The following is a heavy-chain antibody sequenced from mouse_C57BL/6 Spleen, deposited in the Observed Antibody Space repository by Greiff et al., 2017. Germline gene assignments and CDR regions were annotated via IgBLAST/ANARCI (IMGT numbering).Heavy chain of an antibody. Sequence: VQLQQSGPELVKPGASVKISCKASGYAFSSSWMNWVKQRPGKGLEWIGRIYPGDGDTNYNGKFKGKATLTADKSSSTAYMQLSSLTSEDSAVYFCARCLNYDYDHYYAMDYWGQGTSVTVAS. CDR1: GYAFSSSW. CDR2: IYPGDGDT. V-gene: IGHV1-82*01. J-gene: IGHJ4*01. D-gene: IGHD2-4*01. CDR3: ARCLNYDYDHYYAMDY.